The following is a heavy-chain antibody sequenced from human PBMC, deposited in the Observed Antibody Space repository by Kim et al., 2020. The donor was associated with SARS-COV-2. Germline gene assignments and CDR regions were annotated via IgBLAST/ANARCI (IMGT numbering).Heavy chain of an antibody. CDR2: ISYDGSNK. CDR3: ARGGRGYCSGGSCGDAFDI. J-gene: IGHJ3*02. V-gene: IGHV3-30-3*01. CDR1: GFTFSSYA. D-gene: IGHD2-15*01. Sequence: GGSLRLSCAASGFTFSSYAMHWVRQAPGKGLEWVAVISYDGSNKYYADSVKGRFTISRDNSKNTLYLQMNSLRAEDTAVYYCARGGRGYCSGGSCGDAFDIWGQGTMVTVSS.